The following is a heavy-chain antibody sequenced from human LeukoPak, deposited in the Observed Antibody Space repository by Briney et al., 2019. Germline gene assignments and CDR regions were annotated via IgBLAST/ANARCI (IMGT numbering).Heavy chain of an antibody. CDR3: ARDQPSIAVAGKNWFDP. J-gene: IGHJ5*02. V-gene: IGHV3-30-3*01. CDR2: ISYDGSNK. Sequence: GGSLRLSCAASGFTFSSYAMHWVRQAPGKGLEWVAVISYDGSNKYYADSVKGRFTISRDNSKNTLYLQMNSLRAEDTAVYYCARDQPSIAVAGKNWFDPWGQGTLVTVSS. D-gene: IGHD6-19*01. CDR1: GFTFSSYA.